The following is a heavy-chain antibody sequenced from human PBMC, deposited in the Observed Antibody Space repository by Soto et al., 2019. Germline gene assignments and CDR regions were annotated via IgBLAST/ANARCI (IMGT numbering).Heavy chain of an antibody. V-gene: IGHV4-31*03. J-gene: IGHJ5*02. CDR1: GGSISSGDYY. CDR2: IYYSGST. D-gene: IGHD3-3*01. CDR3: ARWWSGSRQGFDP. Sequence: QVQLQESGPGLVKPSQTLSLTCTVSGGSISSGDYYWSGIRQHPGKRLEWIGYIYYSGSTYYNPSLTSRVTISVATSKNQFSLKLTSVTAADTAVYYCARWWSGSRQGFDPWGQATLVTVSS.